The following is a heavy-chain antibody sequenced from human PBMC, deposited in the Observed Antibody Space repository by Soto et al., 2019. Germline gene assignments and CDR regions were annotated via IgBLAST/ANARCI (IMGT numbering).Heavy chain of an antibody. Sequence: ETLSLTCGVSGYSITSGFYWGWVRQSPGKGLEWIGTISYSAKTFYNPSLASRFSMAVDSSKNQFSLRLTSVTAADTALYYCTRGAGAPWVRFDSWGRGILVTVSS. CDR3: TRGAGAPWVRFDS. CDR1: GYSITSGFY. CDR2: ISYSAKT. V-gene: IGHV4-38-2*01. D-gene: IGHD3-16*01. J-gene: IGHJ4*02.